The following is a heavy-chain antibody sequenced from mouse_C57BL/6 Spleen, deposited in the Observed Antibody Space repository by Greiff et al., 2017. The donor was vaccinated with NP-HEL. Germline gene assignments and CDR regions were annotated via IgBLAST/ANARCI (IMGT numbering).Heavy chain of an antibody. D-gene: IGHD2-1*01. CDR2: IFPGSGST. Sequence: QVQLQQSGAELARPGDSVKLSCKASGYTLTDYYIHWVKQRPGQGLEWMGLIFPGSGSTYYNEKFKGKATRTVDKSSSTDYMLLSSLTSEDSAVYFCARQGGIYYGNFDYWGQGTTLTVSS. CDR3: ARQGGIYYGNFDY. V-gene: IGHV1-75*01. J-gene: IGHJ2*01. CDR1: GYTLTDYY.